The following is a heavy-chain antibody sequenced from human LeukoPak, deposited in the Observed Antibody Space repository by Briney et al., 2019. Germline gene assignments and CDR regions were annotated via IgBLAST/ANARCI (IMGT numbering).Heavy chain of an antibody. CDR3: ARVRFLEWFTFDY. Sequence: GGSLRLSCAASGFTFSSYGMHWVRQAPGKGLEWVAFIRYDGSNKYYADSVKGRFTISRDNSKNTLYLQMNSLRAEDTAVYYCARVRFLEWFTFDYWGQGTLVTVSS. CDR1: GFTFSSYG. CDR2: IRYDGSNK. J-gene: IGHJ4*02. D-gene: IGHD3-3*01. V-gene: IGHV3-30*02.